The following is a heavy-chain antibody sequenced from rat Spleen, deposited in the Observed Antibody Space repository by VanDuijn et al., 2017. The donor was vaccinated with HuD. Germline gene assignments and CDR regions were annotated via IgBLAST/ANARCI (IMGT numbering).Heavy chain of an antibody. CDR2: ITNTGGST. D-gene: IGHD1-2*01. V-gene: IGHV5-31*01. CDR1: GFTFNKYW. Sequence: EVQLVESGGGLVQPGRSLKLSCVASGFTFNKYWMTWIRQAPGKGLEWIASITNTGGSTYYPDSVKGRFTISRDNAKNSLYLQMNSLRSEDTATYYCTRDYYYSSYIYDPYWYFDFWGPGTMVTVSS. CDR3: TRDYYYSSYIYDPYWYFDF. J-gene: IGHJ1*01.